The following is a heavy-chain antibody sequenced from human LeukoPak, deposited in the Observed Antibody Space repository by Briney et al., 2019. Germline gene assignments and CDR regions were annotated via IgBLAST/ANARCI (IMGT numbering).Heavy chain of an antibody. D-gene: IGHD2-15*01. J-gene: IGHJ4*02. CDR2: ISYDGSNK. CDR1: GFTFSSYA. CDR3: ARDVGEDTGGSFDY. V-gene: IGHV3-30*04. Sequence: GGSLRLSCVASGFTFSSYAMHWVRQAPGKGLEWVAVISYDGSNKYYADSVKGRFTISRDNSKNTLYLQMNSLRAEDTAVYYCARDVGEDTGGSFDYWGQGTLVTVAS.